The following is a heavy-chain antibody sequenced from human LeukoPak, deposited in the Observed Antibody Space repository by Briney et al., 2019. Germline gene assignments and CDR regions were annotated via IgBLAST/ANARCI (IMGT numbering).Heavy chain of an antibody. CDR1: GDSVSINSAA. J-gene: IGHJ5*02. D-gene: IGHD1-7*01. CDR2: TYYRSKWYN. CDR3: ARHGTKGTPGPFDP. V-gene: IGHV6-1*01. Sequence: SQTLSLTCAISGDSVSINSAAWNWIRQSPSRGLEWLGRTYYRSKWYNGYAGSVKSRITINPDTSKNQFSLKLSSVTAADTAVYYCARHGTKGTPGPFDPWGQGTLVTVSS.